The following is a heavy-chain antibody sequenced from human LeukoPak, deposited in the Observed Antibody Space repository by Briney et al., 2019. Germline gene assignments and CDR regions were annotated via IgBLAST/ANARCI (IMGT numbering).Heavy chain of an antibody. V-gene: IGHV3-64*01. CDR1: GFTFCSYA. J-gene: IGHJ6*03. Sequence: GGSLRLSCAASGFTFCSYAMHWVRQAPGKGLEYVSGISSDGGSPFHVNSVKGRFTISRDNSKNTLYLQMDNLRAEDTALYYCAKTLGYCSAASCSGYYYYMDVWDKGTTVTVSS. CDR2: ISSDGGSP. CDR3: AKTLGYCSAASCSGYYYYMDV. D-gene: IGHD2-15*01.